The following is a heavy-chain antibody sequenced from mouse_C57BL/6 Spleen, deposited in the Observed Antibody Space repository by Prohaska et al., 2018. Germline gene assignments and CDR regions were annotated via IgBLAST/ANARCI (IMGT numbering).Heavy chain of an antibody. CDR2: IYPGSGST. Sequence: SVKISCKASGYSFTSYYIHWVKQRPGQGLEWIGDIYPGSGSTNYNEKFKSKATLTVDTSSSTAYMQLSSLTSEDSAVYYCARRDYSNYDYWGQGTTIAVYS. V-gene: IGHV1-55*01. CDR3: ARRDYSNYDY. CDR1: GYSFTSYY. J-gene: IGHJ2*01. D-gene: IGHD2-5*01.